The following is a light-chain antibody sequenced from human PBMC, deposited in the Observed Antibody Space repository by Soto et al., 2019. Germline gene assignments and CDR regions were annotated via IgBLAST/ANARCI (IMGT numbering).Light chain of an antibody. CDR3: QQYVSSGT. CDR1: QSVSNNY. Sequence: EVGLTQSPGTLSLSPGERATLSCRASQSVSNNYLAWYQQKPGQAPRLLIYGASNRATGIPDRFSGSGSGTDFTLTISRLEPEDFAVYYCQQYVSSGTFGQGAKVDVK. J-gene: IGKJ1*01. V-gene: IGKV3-20*01. CDR2: GAS.